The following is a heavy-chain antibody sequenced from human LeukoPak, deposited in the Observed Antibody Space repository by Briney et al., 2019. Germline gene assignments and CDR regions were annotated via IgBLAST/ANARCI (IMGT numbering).Heavy chain of an antibody. J-gene: IGHJ3*02. Sequence: GGSLRLSCAASGFTFSSYWMSWVRQAPGKGLEWVANIKQDGSEKYYVDSVKGRFTISRDNAKNSLYLQMNSLRAEDTAVYYCARNFPAQYSSSWYIDAFDIWGQGTMVTVSS. D-gene: IGHD6-13*01. CDR2: IKQDGSEK. CDR1: GFTFSSYW. V-gene: IGHV3-7*01. CDR3: ARNFPAQYSSSWYIDAFDI.